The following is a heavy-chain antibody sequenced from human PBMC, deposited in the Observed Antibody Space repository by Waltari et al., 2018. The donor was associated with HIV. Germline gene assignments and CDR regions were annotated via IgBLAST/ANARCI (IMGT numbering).Heavy chain of an antibody. CDR1: GFPFSSYG. J-gene: IGHJ4*02. CDR2: ISYDGSNK. D-gene: IGHD1-1*01. CDR3: AKDKGGVTYIFDY. V-gene: IGHV3-30*18. Sequence: QVQLVESGGGVVQPGRSLSLPRAASGFPFSSYGMHGVRPDPGKGLEWVAVISYDGSNKYYADAVKGRLTISRDNSKNTLDLQMNSLRAEDTAVYYCAKDKGGVTYIFDYWGQGTLVTVSS.